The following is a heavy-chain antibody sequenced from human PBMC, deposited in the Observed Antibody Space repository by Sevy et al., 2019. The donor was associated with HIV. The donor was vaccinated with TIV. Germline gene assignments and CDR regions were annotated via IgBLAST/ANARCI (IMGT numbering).Heavy chain of an antibody. D-gene: IGHD2-15*01. Sequence: GGSLRLSCAASGFTFSSYAMNWVRQAPGKGLEWVSSISASGRSTYYADSVEGRFTISRDNSKNTLYLQMNSLRGDDTAVYYCAKGYCSGGSCPRDYYYYGMDAWGQGTTVTVSS. CDR3: AKGYCSGGSCPRDYYYYGMDA. CDR2: ISASGRST. CDR1: GFTFSSYA. J-gene: IGHJ6*02. V-gene: IGHV3-23*01.